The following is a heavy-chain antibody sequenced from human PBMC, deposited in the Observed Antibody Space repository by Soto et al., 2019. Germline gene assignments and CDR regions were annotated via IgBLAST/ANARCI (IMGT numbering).Heavy chain of an antibody. V-gene: IGHV1-69*01. CDR2: IIPIFGTT. CDR1: GGTFSSNA. J-gene: IGHJ5*02. CDR3: ARRPSYYYDSSGYITSRWFDP. Sequence: QVHLVQSGAEVKRPGSSVKVSCKASGGTFSSNAIIWVRQAPGQGLEWMGGIIPIFGTTKYAQKFQGRVTITADESTSTAYMGLSSLRSEDTAVYFCARRPSYYYDSSGYITSRWFDPWGQGTLVTVSS. D-gene: IGHD3-22*01.